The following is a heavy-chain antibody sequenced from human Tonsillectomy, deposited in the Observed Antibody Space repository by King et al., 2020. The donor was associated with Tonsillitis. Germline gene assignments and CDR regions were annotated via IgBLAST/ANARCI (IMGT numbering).Heavy chain of an antibody. J-gene: IGHJ4*02. CDR2: ISGTGVNT. CDR3: ARPLGALYF. Sequence: VQLVESGGGLVRPGGSLRLSCAASGFSFRSYAMSWVRQAPGKGLEWVSGISGTGVNTYYSDSVKGRFTISRHNSENTLYLQMNSLSVEDTAVYYCARPLGALYFWGQGTLVTVSS. CDR1: GFSFRSYA. V-gene: IGHV3-23*04.